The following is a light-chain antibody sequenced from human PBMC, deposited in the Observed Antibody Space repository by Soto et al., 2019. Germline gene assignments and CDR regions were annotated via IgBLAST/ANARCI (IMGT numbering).Light chain of an antibody. CDR1: NRDVGSYNL. CDR2: EVR. J-gene: IGLJ3*02. V-gene: IGLV2-14*01. CDR3: SSYTTTSTLV. Sequence: QSALTQPASVSGSPGLSITIACTGTNRDVGSYNLVSWYQQRPGEAPKLIISEVRNRPSGISYRFTGSKSGNTASLTISGLQAEDEADYYCSSYTTTSTLVFGGGTKVTVL.